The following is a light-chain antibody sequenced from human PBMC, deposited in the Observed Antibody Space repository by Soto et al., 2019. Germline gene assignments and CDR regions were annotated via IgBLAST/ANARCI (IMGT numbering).Light chain of an antibody. V-gene: IGKV1-5*01. CDR3: QQYKTYSLT. CDR1: QSINNW. Sequence: DIQMTQSPATLSASVGDSVTITCRASQSINNWLAWYQQKPGKAPKLLIFDAFSLESGVPFRFSGSGFGTEFTLTISSLQPDDSATYYCQQYKTYSLTFGGGTKVDIK. CDR2: DAF. J-gene: IGKJ4*01.